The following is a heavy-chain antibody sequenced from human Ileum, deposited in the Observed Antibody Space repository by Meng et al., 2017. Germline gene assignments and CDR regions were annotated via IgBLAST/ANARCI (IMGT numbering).Heavy chain of an antibody. J-gene: IGHJ4*02. CDR2: IHPSGST. D-gene: IGHD3-9*01. CDR3: ARGDDWAKSGNF. CDR1: GGSFSNYY. Sequence: QLQLRQWGAGLLQPSETLSLTCAVYGGSFSNYYLTWIRQSPGKGLEWIGEIHPSGSTYYSPSLQSRVIITLDTSKNQFSLTLNSVTAADTAVYYCARGDDWAKSGNFWGQGTLVTVSS. V-gene: IGHV4-34*01.